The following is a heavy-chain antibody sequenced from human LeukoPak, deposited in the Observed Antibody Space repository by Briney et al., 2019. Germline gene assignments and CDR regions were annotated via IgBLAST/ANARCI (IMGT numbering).Heavy chain of an antibody. D-gene: IGHD1-26*01. CDR2: IYYSGST. V-gene: IGHV4-59*01. Sequence: SETLSLTRTVSGGSISSYYWSWIRQPPGKGLEWIGYIYYSGSTNYNPSLKSRVTISVDTSKNQFSLKLSSVTAADTAVYYCTRWELLSGCFDYWGQGTLVTVSS. CDR3: TRWELLSGCFDY. J-gene: IGHJ4*02. CDR1: GGSISSYY.